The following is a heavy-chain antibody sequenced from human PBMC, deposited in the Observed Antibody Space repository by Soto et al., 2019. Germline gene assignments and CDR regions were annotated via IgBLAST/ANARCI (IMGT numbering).Heavy chain of an antibody. CDR2: IHYSGTS. CDR3: ARHWIAGSSIP. Sequence: SETLSLTCSVSGDSISSSSQYWGWIRQPPGKGLEWIGSIHYSGTSYYNPSLKSRGTIFVDTSKNQLSLKLSSVTAADTAVYYCARHWIAGSSIPWGQGTLVTVSS. D-gene: IGHD2-21*01. V-gene: IGHV4-39*01. CDR1: GDSISSSSQY. J-gene: IGHJ5*02.